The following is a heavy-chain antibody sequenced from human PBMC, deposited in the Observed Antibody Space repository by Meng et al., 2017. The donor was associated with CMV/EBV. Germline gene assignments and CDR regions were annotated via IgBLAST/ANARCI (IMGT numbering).Heavy chain of an antibody. J-gene: IGHJ6*02. D-gene: IGHD2-15*01. CDR1: GGSISSYY. V-gene: IGHV4-59*01. CDR3: ARGGGICSGGSCYPLGYYGMDV. CDR2: IYYSGST. Sequence: SETLSLTCTVSGGSISSYYWSWIRQPPGKGLEWIGYIYYSGSTNYNPSLKNRVTISVDTSKNQFSLKLSSVTAADTAVYYCARGGGICSGGSCYPLGYYGMDVWGQGTTVTVSS.